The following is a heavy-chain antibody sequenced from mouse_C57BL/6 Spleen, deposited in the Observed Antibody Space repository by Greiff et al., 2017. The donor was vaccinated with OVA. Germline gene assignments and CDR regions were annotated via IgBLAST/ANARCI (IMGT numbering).Heavy chain of an antibody. CDR2: IYPGDGDT. V-gene: IGHV1-82*01. CDR3: ATYYSNYGFDY. CDR1: GYAFSSSW. Sequence: VKLMESGPELVKPGASVKISCKASGYAFSSSWMNWVKQRPGKGLEWIGRIYPGDGDTNYNGKFKGKATLTADKSSSTAYMQLSSLTSEDSAVYFCATYYSNYGFDYWGQGTTLTVSS. D-gene: IGHD2-5*01. J-gene: IGHJ2*01.